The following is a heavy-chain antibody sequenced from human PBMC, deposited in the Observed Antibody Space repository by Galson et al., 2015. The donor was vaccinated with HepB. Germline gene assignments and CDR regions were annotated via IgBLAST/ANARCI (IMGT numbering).Heavy chain of an antibody. CDR1: GSTFKFYG. J-gene: IGHJ4*02. CDR3: AKGPGDLSYYFDY. CDR2: ISSDGTNK. V-gene: IGHV3-30*18. D-gene: IGHD3-10*01. Sequence: SLRLSCAASGSTFKFYGMHWVRLAPGKGLEWLAVISSDGTNKYYADSLKGRFAISRDNSKNTLYLQIDSLRPDDSAVYYCAKGPGDLSYYFDYWGQGTLVTVSS.